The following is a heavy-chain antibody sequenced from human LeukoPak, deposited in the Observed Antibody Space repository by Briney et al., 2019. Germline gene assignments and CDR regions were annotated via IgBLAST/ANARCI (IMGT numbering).Heavy chain of an antibody. CDR2: IDYRGYT. CDR1: GGSFSSSHYS. J-gene: IGHJ4*02. V-gene: IGHV4-39*01. Sequence: SETLSLTCTVSGGSFSSSHYSWGWIRQAPGKGLEWIGNIDYRGYTYYNPSLKSRVTISVDTSKNQFSLTLSSVTAADTAVYYCARLHPGGADDYWGRGTLVTVSS. CDR3: ARLHPGGADDY. D-gene: IGHD3-16*01.